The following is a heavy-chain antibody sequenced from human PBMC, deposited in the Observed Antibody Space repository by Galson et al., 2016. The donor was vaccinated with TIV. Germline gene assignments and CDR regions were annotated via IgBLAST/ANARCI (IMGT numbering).Heavy chain of an antibody. V-gene: IGHV3-33*01. J-gene: IGHJ4*02. CDR1: GFTFSSFG. CDR2: IWYDGTNT. Sequence: SLRLSCAASGFTFSSFGMHWVRQAPGKGLEWVALIWYDGTNTYYADSVKGRFTISGDNSKNTLYVQMNSLRAEDTAVYYCARAPDYGGNFGGTGETHSYYFHYWGQGTLVTVSS. D-gene: IGHD4-23*01. CDR3: ARAPDYGGNFGGTGETHSYYFHY.